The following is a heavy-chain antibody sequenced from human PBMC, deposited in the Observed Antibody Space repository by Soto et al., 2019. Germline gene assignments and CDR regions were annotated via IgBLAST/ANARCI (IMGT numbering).Heavy chain of an antibody. Sequence: GGSLRLSCAASGFTFSSYAMNWVRQAPGKGLEWVSVISGSGSSTYYADSVKGRFTISRDNSKNTLYLQMNSLRAEDTAVYYCASRSSGWYFDYWGQGTLVIVSS. CDR2: ISGSGSST. D-gene: IGHD6-19*01. CDR3: ASRSSGWYFDY. J-gene: IGHJ4*02. CDR1: GFTFSSYA. V-gene: IGHV3-23*01.